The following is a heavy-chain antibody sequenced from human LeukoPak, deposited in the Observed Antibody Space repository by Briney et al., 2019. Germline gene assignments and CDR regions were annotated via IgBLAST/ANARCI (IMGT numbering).Heavy chain of an antibody. CDR3: VGYFYDSYTSSFRFDS. D-gene: IGHD3-16*01. CDR2: MNHDGSEK. J-gene: IGHJ5*01. Sequence: GGSLRLSCAASGFTFSSYSMNWVRQAPGKGLEWVANMNHDGSEKYQIDSVKGRFTIPRDNAKNSLYLQMNSLRVEDTAIYYCVGYFYDSYTSSFRFDSWGQGTLVTVSS. V-gene: IGHV3-7*03. CDR1: GFTFSSYS.